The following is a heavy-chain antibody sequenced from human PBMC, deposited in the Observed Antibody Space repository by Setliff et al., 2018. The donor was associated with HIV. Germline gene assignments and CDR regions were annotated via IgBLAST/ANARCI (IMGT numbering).Heavy chain of an antibody. J-gene: IGHJ4*02. CDR1: GFTFSNAW. Sequence: LRLSCAASGFTFSNAWMSWVPQAPGKGLEWVGRIKSKTDGWTTDYAAPVKGRFTISRDDSKNTLYLQMNSLKTEDTDVYYCTTDMWFRSPDLYSSSWYDYWGQVTLVTVSS. CDR2: IKSKTDGWTT. V-gene: IGHV3-15*01. CDR3: TTDMWFRSPDLYSSSWYDY. D-gene: IGHD6-13*01.